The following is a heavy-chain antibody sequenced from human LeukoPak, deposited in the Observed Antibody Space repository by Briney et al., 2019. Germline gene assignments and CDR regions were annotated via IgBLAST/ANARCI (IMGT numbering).Heavy chain of an antibody. CDR1: GYTITGYY. CDR3: ATITGDWENNY. Sequence: ASVTVSCKASGYTITGYYIHWVRQAPGQGLEWMGWINPSSGGSTYAQKFQGRVTMTRDTSISTAYMELSSLRSDDTAVYFCATITGDWENNYWGQGTLVTVSS. J-gene: IGHJ4*02. D-gene: IGHD1-14*01. V-gene: IGHV1-2*02. CDR2: INPSSGGS.